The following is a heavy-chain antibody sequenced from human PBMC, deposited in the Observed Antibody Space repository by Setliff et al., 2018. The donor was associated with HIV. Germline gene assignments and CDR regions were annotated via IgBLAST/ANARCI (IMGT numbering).Heavy chain of an antibody. CDR2: IIPILGTT. CDR1: GGTFGTHA. V-gene: IGHV1-69*06. Sequence: SVKVSCKPSGGTFGTHAISWVRQAPGQGLQWMGRIIPILGTTDYAQKFQGRVTITAAKSTVAVYMYLNSLGLEDTAVYYCVLDYGDDWFAPWGQGTRSPSPQ. J-gene: IGHJ5*02. CDR3: VLDYGDDWFAP. D-gene: IGHD4-17*01.